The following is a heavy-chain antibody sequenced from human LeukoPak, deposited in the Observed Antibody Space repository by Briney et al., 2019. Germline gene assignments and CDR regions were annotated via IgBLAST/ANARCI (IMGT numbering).Heavy chain of an antibody. D-gene: IGHD6-13*01. V-gene: IGHV4-34*01. CDR1: GGSFSGYY. J-gene: IGHJ4*02. Sequence: SETLSLTCAVYGGSFSGYYWSWIRQPPGKGLEWIGEINHSGSTNYNPSLKSRVTISVDTSKNQFSLKLSSVTAADTAVYYCARGAPPPQLVYRQVEPPYYWGQGTLVTVSS. CDR2: INHSGST. CDR3: ARGAPPPQLVYRQVEPPYY.